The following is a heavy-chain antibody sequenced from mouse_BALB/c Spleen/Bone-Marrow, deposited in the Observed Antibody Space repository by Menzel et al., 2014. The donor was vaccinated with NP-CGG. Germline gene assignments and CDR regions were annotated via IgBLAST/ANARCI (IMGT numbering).Heavy chain of an antibody. CDR2: INPSTGYT. CDR1: GYTFTNYW. V-gene: IGHV1-7*01. D-gene: IGHD1-1*01. J-gene: IGHJ2*01. CDR3: ARIYYYGRDY. Sequence: VQLQQSGAELAKPGASVKMSCKASGYTFTNYWMHWVKQRPGQGLEWIGYINPSTGYTEYNQKFKDKATLTADKSSSTAYMQLSSLTSEDSADYYCARIYYYGRDYWGQGTTLTVSS.